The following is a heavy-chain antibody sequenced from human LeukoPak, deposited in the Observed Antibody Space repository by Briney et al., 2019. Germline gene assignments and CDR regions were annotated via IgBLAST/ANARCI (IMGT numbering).Heavy chain of an antibody. CDR2: IYPSVST. CDR1: GASISHYY. D-gene: IGHD4-17*01. CDR3: ARRVNYGDYFDY. J-gene: IGHJ4*02. Sequence: PTETLSPTCTVTGASISHYYCSSIQQPAQKRLHSIGRIYPSVSTNYNPSLKSRVTMSVDTSKNQFSLKLRSLTAADTAVYYCARRVNYGDYFDYWGQGTLVTVSS. V-gene: IGHV4-4*07.